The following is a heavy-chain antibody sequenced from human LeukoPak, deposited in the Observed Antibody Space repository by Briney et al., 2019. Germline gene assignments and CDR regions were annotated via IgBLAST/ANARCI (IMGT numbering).Heavy chain of an antibody. Sequence: PSETLSLTCTVSGGSISSGTYYWSWIRQPPGKGLEWIGEINHSGSTNYNPSLKSRVTISVDTSKNQFSLKLSSVTAADTAVYYCASSPWAQRFDPWGQGTLVTVSS. J-gene: IGHJ5*02. CDR2: INHSGST. D-gene: IGHD2-2*01. CDR3: ASSPWAQRFDP. V-gene: IGHV4-39*07. CDR1: GGSISSGTYY.